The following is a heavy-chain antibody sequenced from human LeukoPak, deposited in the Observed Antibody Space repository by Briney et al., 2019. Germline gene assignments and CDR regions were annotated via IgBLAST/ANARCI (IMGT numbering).Heavy chain of an antibody. CDR1: GFTFSIYA. Sequence: GGSLRLSCAASGFTFSIYAMSWVRQAPGKGLQWVSSITSSGDGTYYADSVKGRFTISRDNSENMLYLQMNSLRVEDTAVYYCARAVDYYGSGSYDYWGQGTLVTVSS. J-gene: IGHJ4*02. CDR2: ITSSGDGT. V-gene: IGHV3-23*01. D-gene: IGHD3-10*01. CDR3: ARAVDYYGSGSYDY.